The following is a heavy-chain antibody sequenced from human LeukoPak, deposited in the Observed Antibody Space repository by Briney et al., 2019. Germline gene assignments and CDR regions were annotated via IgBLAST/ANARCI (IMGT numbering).Heavy chain of an antibody. Sequence: PSETLSLTCTVSGGSISSYYWSWIRQPPGKGLEWIGYIYYSGSTNYNPSPKSRVTISVDTSKNQFSLKLSSVTAADTAVYYCARENTHDIAVAGRDAFDIWGQGTMVTVSS. CDR1: GGSISSYY. CDR2: IYYSGST. D-gene: IGHD6-19*01. CDR3: ARENTHDIAVAGRDAFDI. V-gene: IGHV4-59*01. J-gene: IGHJ3*02.